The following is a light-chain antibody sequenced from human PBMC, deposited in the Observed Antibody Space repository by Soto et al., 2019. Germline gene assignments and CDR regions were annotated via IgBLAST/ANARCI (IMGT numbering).Light chain of an antibody. CDR2: EAS. CDR1: QSMSSW. Sequence: IQMTQSPSTLSASVGDRVTISCRASQSMSSWLAWYQQKPGKAPKLLIYEASSLKSGVPSRFSGSVSGTEFILTINSLQPDDFATYYCLQYNSYPWTFGQGTKVEIK. J-gene: IGKJ1*01. V-gene: IGKV1-5*03. CDR3: LQYNSYPWT.